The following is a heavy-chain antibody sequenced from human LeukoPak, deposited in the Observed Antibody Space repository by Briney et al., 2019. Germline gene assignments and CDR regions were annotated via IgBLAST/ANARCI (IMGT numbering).Heavy chain of an antibody. Sequence: GGSLRLSCAASGFTFSSYAMHWVRQAPGKGLEWVAVISYDGSNKYYADSVKGRFTISRDNSKNTLYLQMGSLRAEDMAVYYCASVGSQRDYWGQGTLVTVSS. D-gene: IGHD1-26*01. J-gene: IGHJ4*02. CDR1: GFTFSSYA. CDR3: ASVGSQRDY. V-gene: IGHV3-30-3*01. CDR2: ISYDGSNK.